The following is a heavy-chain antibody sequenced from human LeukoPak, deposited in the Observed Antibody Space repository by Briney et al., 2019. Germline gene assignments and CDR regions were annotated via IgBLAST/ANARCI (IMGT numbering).Heavy chain of an antibody. J-gene: IGHJ4*02. D-gene: IGHD1-1*01. Sequence: GASVKVSCKASGYTFTSYDINWVRQATGQGLEWMGWMNPNSGNTGYAQKFQGRVTITRNTSISTAYMELSSLRSEDTAVYYCARGRTLRKNRNGGYWGQGTLVTVSS. CDR2: MNPNSGNT. CDR1: GYTFTSYD. CDR3: ARGRTLRKNRNGGY. V-gene: IGHV1-8*03.